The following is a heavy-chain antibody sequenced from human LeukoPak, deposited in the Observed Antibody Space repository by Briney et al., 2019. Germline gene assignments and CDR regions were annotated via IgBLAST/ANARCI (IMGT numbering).Heavy chain of an antibody. CDR2: INTNTGNP. D-gene: IGHD3-9*01. J-gene: IGHJ4*02. V-gene: IGHV7-4-1*02. CDR3: ALPGRRYFDWLLDY. Sequence: AASVKVSCKASGYTFTSYAMNWVRQAPGQGLEWMGWINTNTGNPTYAQGFTGRFVFSLDTSVSTAYLQISSLKAEDTAVYYCALPGRRYFDWLLDYWGQGTLATVSS. CDR1: GYTFTSYA.